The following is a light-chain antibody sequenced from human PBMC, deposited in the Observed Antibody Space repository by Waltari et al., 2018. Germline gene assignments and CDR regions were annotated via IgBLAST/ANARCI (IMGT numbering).Light chain of an antibody. CDR3: QQYDDYIPLT. Sequence: DVQMTQSPSTLSAFLGDRVTITCRASQSISVWLAWYQQKPGKAPKLLISKASTLQGGVPSRFSGSRSGTEFTLTISSLQPDDFGTYYCQQYDDYIPLTFGGGTKVEIK. CDR1: QSISVW. CDR2: KAS. J-gene: IGKJ4*01. V-gene: IGKV1-5*03.